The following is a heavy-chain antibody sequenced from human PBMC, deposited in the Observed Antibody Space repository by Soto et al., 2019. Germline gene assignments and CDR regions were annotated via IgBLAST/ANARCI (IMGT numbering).Heavy chain of an antibody. D-gene: IGHD2-15*01. J-gene: IGHJ4*02. V-gene: IGHV1-8*01. CDR3: ARQKVDASDY. CDR2: MNPNSGNT. CDR1: GYTFTSYD. Sequence: QVQLVQSGAEVKKPGASVKVSCKASGYTFTSYDINWVRQATGQGLEWMGWMNPNSGNTGYAQKFQXXVXMXXNTSISTAYMELSSLRSEDTAVYYCARQKVDASDYWGQGTLVTVSS.